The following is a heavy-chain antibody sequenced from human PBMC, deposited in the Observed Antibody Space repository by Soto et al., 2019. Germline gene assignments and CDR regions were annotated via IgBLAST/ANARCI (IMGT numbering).Heavy chain of an antibody. V-gene: IGHV4-59*01. J-gene: IGHJ6*03. CDR1: GGSISSYY. CDR2: IYYSGST. CDR3: ARRRDDPLQYYYYYYMDV. Sequence: SETLSLTCTVSGGSISSYYWSWIRQPPGKGLEWIGYIYYSGSTNYNPSLKSRVTISVDTSKNQFSLKLSSVTAADTAVYYCARRRDDPLQYYYYYYMDVWGKGTTVTVSS.